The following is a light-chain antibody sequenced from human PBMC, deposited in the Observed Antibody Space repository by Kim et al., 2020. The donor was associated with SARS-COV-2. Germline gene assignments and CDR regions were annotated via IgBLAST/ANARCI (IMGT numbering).Light chain of an antibody. Sequence: DIQMTQSPSSLSASVGDRVTITCRASQDISNYLAWYQQKPGKVPKLLIYAASTLQSGVPSRFSGSGSGTDFTLTISSLQPEDVATYYCEKYNNVPLTFGGGTKVDIK. V-gene: IGKV1-27*01. CDR2: AAS. CDR1: QDISNY. J-gene: IGKJ4*01. CDR3: EKYNNVPLT.